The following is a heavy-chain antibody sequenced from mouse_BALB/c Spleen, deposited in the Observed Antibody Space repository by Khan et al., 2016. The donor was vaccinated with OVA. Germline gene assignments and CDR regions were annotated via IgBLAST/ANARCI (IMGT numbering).Heavy chain of an antibody. Sequence: DVHLVESGGDLVKPGGSLKLSCAASGFTFSTYGMSWVRQTPDKRLEWVAAISSGGSYTYYPDSVKGRFTISRDNAKNTLYLQMSSLKSEETAMYYCTRLAYYYNSEGFAYWGQGTLVTVSA. V-gene: IGHV5-6*01. CDR2: ISSGGSYT. J-gene: IGHJ3*01. CDR3: TRLAYYYNSEGFAY. D-gene: IGHD1-1*01. CDR1: GFTFSTYG.